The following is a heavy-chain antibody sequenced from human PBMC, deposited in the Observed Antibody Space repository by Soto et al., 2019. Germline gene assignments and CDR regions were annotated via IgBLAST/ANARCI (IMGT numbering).Heavy chain of an antibody. V-gene: IGHV4-59*01. J-gene: IGHJ4*02. CDR3: ARPTYNSGSPFDY. Sequence: GTLSLTCTVSGGSISSYYWSWIRQPPGKGLEWIGYIYYSGSTNYNPSLKSRVTISVDTSKNQFSLKLSSVTAADTAVYYCARPTYNSGSPFDYWGQGTLVTVSS. CDR2: IYYSGST. CDR1: GGSISSYY. D-gene: IGHD1-20*01.